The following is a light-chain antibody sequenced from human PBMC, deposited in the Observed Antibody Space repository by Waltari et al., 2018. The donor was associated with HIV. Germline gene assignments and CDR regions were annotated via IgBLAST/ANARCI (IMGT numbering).Light chain of an antibody. J-gene: IGLJ2*01. Sequence: QAVVPQEPPLTVSPGGTVPLTCGSTTGAVTSGHSPFWSQQNPGQATRTLINDTNNKHSWTPARFSGSLRGGRAALTLSGAQPEEEAEYYCLLSYSGARPHVVFGGGTKLTVL. CDR1: TGAVTSGHS. V-gene: IGLV7-46*01. CDR2: DTN. CDR3: LLSYSGARPHVV.